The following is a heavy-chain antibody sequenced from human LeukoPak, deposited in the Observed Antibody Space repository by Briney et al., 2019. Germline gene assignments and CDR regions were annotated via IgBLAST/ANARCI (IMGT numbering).Heavy chain of an antibody. Sequence: PEASVKVSCKASGYTFTSYYMHWARQAPGQGLEWMGIINPSGGSTSYAQKFQGRVTMTRDMSTSTVYMELSSLRSEDMAVYYCARWSGSYSFDYWGQGTLVTVSS. D-gene: IGHD1-26*01. CDR1: GYTFTSYY. CDR3: ARWSGSYSFDY. CDR2: INPSGGST. V-gene: IGHV1-46*01. J-gene: IGHJ4*02.